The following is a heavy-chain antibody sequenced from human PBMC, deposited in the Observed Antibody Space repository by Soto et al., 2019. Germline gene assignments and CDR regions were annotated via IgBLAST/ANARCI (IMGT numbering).Heavy chain of an antibody. Sequence: SLRLSCAASGFTFSSYSMNWVRQAPGKGLEWVSYISSSSSTIYYADSVKGRFTISRDNAKNSLYLQMNSLRAEDTAVYYCARDSMTGLNWFDPWGQGTLVTVSS. CDR1: GFTFSSYS. J-gene: IGHJ5*02. V-gene: IGHV3-48*01. CDR3: ARDSMTGLNWFDP. D-gene: IGHD3-9*01. CDR2: ISSSSSTI.